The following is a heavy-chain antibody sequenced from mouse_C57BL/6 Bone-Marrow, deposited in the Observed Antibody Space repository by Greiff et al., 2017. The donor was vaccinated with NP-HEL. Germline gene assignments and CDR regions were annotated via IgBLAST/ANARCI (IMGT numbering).Heavy chain of an antibody. Sequence: VQLQQPGAELVMPGASVKLSCKASGYTFTSYWMHWVKQRPGQGLEWIGEIDPSDSYTNYNQKFKGKSTLTVDKSSSTAYMQLSSLTSEASAVYYCARWDYGSSPYWYFDVWGTGTTVTVSS. D-gene: IGHD1-1*01. CDR2: IDPSDSYT. CDR1: GYTFTSYW. V-gene: IGHV1-69*01. CDR3: ARWDYGSSPYWYFDV. J-gene: IGHJ1*03.